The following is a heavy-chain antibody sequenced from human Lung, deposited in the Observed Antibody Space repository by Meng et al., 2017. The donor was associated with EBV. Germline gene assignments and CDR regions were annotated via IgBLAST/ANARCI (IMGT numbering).Heavy chain of an antibody. CDR1: GFTFKIYG. Sequence: QVQLVESGGGVVQPGRSLRLSCAASGFTFKIYGMHWVRQAPGKGLEWLAVISYDGSNKHYTDSVKGRFIISRDNLKNRVYLQMNSLRAEDTAVYYCSKGAAPVGFCSGGNCFRWYFDLWGRGTLVTVSS. D-gene: IGHD2-15*01. CDR2: ISYDGSNK. CDR3: SKGAAPVGFCSGGNCFRWYFDL. J-gene: IGHJ2*01. V-gene: IGHV3-30*18.